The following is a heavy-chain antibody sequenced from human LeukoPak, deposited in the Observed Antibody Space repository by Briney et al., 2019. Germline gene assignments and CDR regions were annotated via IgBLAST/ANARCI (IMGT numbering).Heavy chain of an antibody. CDR2: ISYDGSNK. CDR1: GFTFSSYA. J-gene: IGHJ4*02. Sequence: GRSLRLSCAASGFTFSSYAMHWVRQAPGKGLEWVAVISYDGSNKYYADSVKGRFTISRDNSKNTLYLQMNSLRAEGTAVYYCARGYYDSSGLTYWGQGTLVTVSS. V-gene: IGHV3-30*04. D-gene: IGHD3-22*01. CDR3: ARGYYDSSGLTY.